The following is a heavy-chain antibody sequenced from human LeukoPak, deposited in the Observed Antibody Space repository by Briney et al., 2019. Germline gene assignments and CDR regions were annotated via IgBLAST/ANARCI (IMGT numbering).Heavy chain of an antibody. J-gene: IGHJ4*02. V-gene: IGHV3-21*01. CDR3: ARAIVATINPFDY. Sequence: PGGSLRLSCAASGFTFSSYSMNWVRQAPGKGLEWVSSISSSSSYIYYADSVKGRFTISRDNAKNSLYLQMNSLRAEDTAVYYCARAIVATINPFDYWGQGTLVTVSS. D-gene: IGHD5-12*01. CDR2: ISSSSSYI. CDR1: GFTFSSYS.